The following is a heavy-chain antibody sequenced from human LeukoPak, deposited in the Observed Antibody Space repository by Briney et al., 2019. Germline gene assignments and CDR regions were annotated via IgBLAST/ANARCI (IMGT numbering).Heavy chain of an antibody. J-gene: IGHJ6*04. CDR1: GFTFSSYE. V-gene: IGHV3-48*03. CDR2: ISSSGSTI. CDR3: AELGITMIGGV. D-gene: IGHD3-10*02. Sequence: GGSLRLSCAAPGFTFSSYEMNWVRQAPGKGLEWVSYISSSGSTIYYANSVKGRFTISRDNAKNSLYLQMNSLRAEDTAVYYCAELGITMIGGVWGKGTTVTVSS.